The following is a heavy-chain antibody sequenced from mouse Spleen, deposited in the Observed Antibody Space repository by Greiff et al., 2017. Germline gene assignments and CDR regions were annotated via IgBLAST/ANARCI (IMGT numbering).Heavy chain of an antibody. V-gene: IGHV14-4*01. D-gene: IGHD3-1*01. CDR2: IDPENGDT. J-gene: IGHJ3*01. CDR1: GFNIKDDY. Sequence: EVQLQQSGAELVRPGASVKLSCTASGFNIKDDYMHWVKQRPEQGLEWIGWIDPENGDTEYASKFQGKATITADTSSNTAYLQLSSLTSEDTAVYYCTTGPRGFAYWGQGTLVTVSA. CDR3: TTGPRGFAY.